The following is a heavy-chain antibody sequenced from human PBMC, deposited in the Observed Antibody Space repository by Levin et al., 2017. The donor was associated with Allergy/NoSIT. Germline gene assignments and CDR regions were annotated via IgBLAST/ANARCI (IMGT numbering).Heavy chain of an antibody. CDR1: GGSISSSSCY. J-gene: IGHJ6*03. Sequence: SETLSLTCTVSGGSISSSSCYWGWIRQPPGKGLEWIGSIYYSGSTYYNPSLKSRVTISVDTSKNQFSLKLSSVTAADTAVYYCARPRYCSSTSCYRHDYYYMDVWGKGTTVTVSS. CDR2: IYYSGST. V-gene: IGHV4-39*01. D-gene: IGHD2-2*02. CDR3: ARPRYCSSTSCYRHDYYYMDV.